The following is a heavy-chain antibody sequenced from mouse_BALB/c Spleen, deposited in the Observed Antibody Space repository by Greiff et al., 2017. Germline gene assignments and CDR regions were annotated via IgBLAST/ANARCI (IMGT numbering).Heavy chain of an antibody. J-gene: IGHJ4*01. D-gene: IGHD1-1*01. CDR3: ARNYYGSGSYAMDY. Sequence: VKLMESGPGLVQPSQSLSITCTVSGFSLTSYGVHWVRQSPGKGLEWLGVIWSGGSTDYTAAFISRMSISKDNSKSQVFFKMNSLQADDTAIYDSARNYYGSGSYAMDYWGQGTSVTVAS. V-gene: IGHV2-4-1*01. CDR2: IWSGGST. CDR1: GFSLTSYG.